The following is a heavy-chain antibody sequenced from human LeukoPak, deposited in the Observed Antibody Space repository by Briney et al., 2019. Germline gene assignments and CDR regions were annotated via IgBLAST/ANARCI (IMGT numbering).Heavy chain of an antibody. CDR3: ARQYYYYDSSGSSPAAPFDI. Sequence: SETLSLTCTVSGGSISSSSYYWGWIRQPPGKGREWIGSIYYSGSTYYNPSLKSRVTISVDTSKNQFSLKLSSVTAADTVVYYCARQYYYYDSSGSSPAAPFDIWGQGTMVTVSS. CDR1: GGSISSSSYY. D-gene: IGHD3-22*01. CDR2: IYYSGST. J-gene: IGHJ3*02. V-gene: IGHV4-39*01.